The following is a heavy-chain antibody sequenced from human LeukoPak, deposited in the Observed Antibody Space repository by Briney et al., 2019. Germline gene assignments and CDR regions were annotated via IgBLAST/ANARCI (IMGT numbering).Heavy chain of an antibody. CDR3: ARDFGAPAP. V-gene: IGHV3-74*01. CDR2: INGDGSRT. Sequence: GGSLRLSCAASGFTFTTYAMHWVRQAPGKGLVWVSRINGDGSRTNYADSVKGRFTISRDNAKNTLYLQMSILRVEDTALYYCARDFGAPAPWGQGTLVTVSS. CDR1: GFTFTTYA. J-gene: IGHJ5*02. D-gene: IGHD3-3*01.